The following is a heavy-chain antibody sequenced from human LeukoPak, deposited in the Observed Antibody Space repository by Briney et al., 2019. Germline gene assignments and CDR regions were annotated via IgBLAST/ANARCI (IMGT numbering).Heavy chain of an antibody. CDR2: INHSGST. J-gene: IGHJ6*02. D-gene: IGHD2-15*01. CDR3: AGLLGYCSGGSCYSLSYYYGMGV. CDR1: GGSFSGYY. V-gene: IGHV4-34*01. Sequence: PSETLSLTCAVYGGSFSGYYWSWIRQPPGKGLEWIGEINHSGSTNYNPSLKSRVTISVDTSKNQFSLKLSSVTAADTAVYYCAGLLGYCSGGSCYSLSYYYGMGVWGQGTTVTVSS.